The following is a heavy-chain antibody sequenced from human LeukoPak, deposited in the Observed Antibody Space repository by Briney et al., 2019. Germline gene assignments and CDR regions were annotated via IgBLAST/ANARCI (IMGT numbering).Heavy chain of an antibody. D-gene: IGHD3-22*01. V-gene: IGHV1-18*01. Sequence: ASVKVSCKASGYTFTSYGISWVRQAPGQGLEWMGWISAYNGNTNYAQKLQGRVTLTRDTSTSTVYVELSSLGSKDTAVYYCAREPYDSSGQPRSGFDYWGQGTLVTVSS. J-gene: IGHJ4*02. CDR2: ISAYNGNT. CDR1: GYTFTSYG. CDR3: AREPYDSSGQPRSGFDY.